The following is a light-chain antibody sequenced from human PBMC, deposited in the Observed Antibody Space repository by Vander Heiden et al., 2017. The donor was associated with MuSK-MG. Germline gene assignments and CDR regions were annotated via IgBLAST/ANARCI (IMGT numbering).Light chain of an antibody. V-gene: IGLV1-40*01. CDR3: QSYDSSLSAVV. CDR2: GNS. Sequence: QSVLTQPPSVAGAPGQTVTITCNGSTSNIGAGYDVHWYQQLPGTAPKLLIYGNSNRPSGVPDRFSGSKSGTSASLAITGLQAEDEADYYCQSYDSSLSAVVFGGGTKLTVL. CDR1: TSNIGAGYD. J-gene: IGLJ2*01.